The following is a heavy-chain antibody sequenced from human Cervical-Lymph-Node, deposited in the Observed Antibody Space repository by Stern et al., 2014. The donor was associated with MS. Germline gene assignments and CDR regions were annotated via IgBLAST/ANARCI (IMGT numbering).Heavy chain of an antibody. J-gene: IGHJ4*02. D-gene: IGHD2-21*02. V-gene: IGHV2-5*02. CDR2: IYWDGDK. CDR3: AHSSLEMTATNFDY. Sequence: QITLKESGPPLVKPTQTLTLTCTFSGFSLNDTGVAVGWIRQPPGKALGWLGLIYWDGDKRYSPSLKSRLTISNDTSKNHVLLTLTNADPVDTATYFCAHSSLEMTATNFDYWGQGILVAVSS. CDR1: GFSLNDTGVA.